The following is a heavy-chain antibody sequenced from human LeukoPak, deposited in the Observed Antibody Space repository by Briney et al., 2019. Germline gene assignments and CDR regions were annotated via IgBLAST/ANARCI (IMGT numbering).Heavy chain of an antibody. CDR2: ISSISSYT. CDR3: ARDLGDRGAFDI. V-gene: IGHV3-11*05. D-gene: IGHD3-10*01. Sequence: NPGGSLRLSCAASGFTFSDYYMSWIRQAPGRGLEWVSYISSISSYTNYADSVKGRFTISRDNAKNSLYLQMNSLRAEDTAVYYCARDLGDRGAFDIWGQGTMVTVSS. CDR1: GFTFSDYY. J-gene: IGHJ3*02.